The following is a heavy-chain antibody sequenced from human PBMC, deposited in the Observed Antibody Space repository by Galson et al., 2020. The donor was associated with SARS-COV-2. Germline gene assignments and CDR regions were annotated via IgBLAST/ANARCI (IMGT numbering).Heavy chain of an antibody. D-gene: IGHD6-13*01. V-gene: IGHV3-23*01. CDR2: NSCSGGHT. CDR3: AKPGHSSSWYFVYYYGMDV. CDR1: GFTFSSYA. J-gene: IGHJ6*02. Sequence: GESLKISCAASGFTFSSYAMSWVPQAPGKGPEWVSTNSCSGGHTYYADSVKGRFTISRDNSKNTLYLQMNSRRAEDTAVYYCAKPGHSSSWYFVYYYGMDVWGQGTTVTVSS.